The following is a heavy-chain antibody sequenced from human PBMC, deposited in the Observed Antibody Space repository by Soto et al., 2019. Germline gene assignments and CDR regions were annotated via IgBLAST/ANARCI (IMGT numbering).Heavy chain of an antibody. Sequence: SETLSLTCTVSGGSISSSSYYWGWIRQPPGKGLEWIGSIYYSGSTYYNPPLKSRVTISVDTSKNQFSLKLSSVTAADTAVYYCARRVDNWNSGGYFDYWGQGTLVTVSS. CDR3: ARRVDNWNSGGYFDY. D-gene: IGHD1-7*01. CDR2: IYYSGST. J-gene: IGHJ4*02. V-gene: IGHV4-39*01. CDR1: GGSISSSSYY.